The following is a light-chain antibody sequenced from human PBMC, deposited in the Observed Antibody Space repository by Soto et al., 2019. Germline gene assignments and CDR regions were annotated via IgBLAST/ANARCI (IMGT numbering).Light chain of an antibody. CDR3: AAWEDSLNGLV. CDR1: NSNIGKNT. J-gene: IGLJ7*01. Sequence: QSVLSQEPSVSGTPGQRVAMACSGGNSNIGKNTVNWYRQVPGTAPQLLIYSDTLRSFGIPDRFSASKSDTSASLAIGGLQSDDEALYFCAAWEDSLNGLVFGGGTQLTVL. CDR2: SDT. V-gene: IGLV1-44*01.